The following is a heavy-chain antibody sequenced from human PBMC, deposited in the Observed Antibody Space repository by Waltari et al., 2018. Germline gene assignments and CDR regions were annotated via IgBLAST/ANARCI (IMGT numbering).Heavy chain of an antibody. CDR1: GFTFSYYA. D-gene: IGHD3-22*01. Sequence: EVQLVESGGGLVRPGGSLRLSCAASGFTFSYYAMNWARQAPGKGPERISFIITDGTHTTDAGSVRGRFTISRDNAKNSRFLQINSLRADDTAVYYCARDRRPTLILGSGAFDIWGQGIKVNVSS. V-gene: IGHV3-21*01. CDR3: ARDRRPTLILGSGAFDI. J-gene: IGHJ3*02. CDR2: IITDGTHT.